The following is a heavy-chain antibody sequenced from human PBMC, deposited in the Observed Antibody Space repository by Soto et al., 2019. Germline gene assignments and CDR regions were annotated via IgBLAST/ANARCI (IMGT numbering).Heavy chain of an antibody. J-gene: IGHJ5*02. CDR1: GFTFNTYD. CDR3: VGSGTARLLRPSWFDT. V-gene: IGHV3-21*01. Sequence: EVQLVESGGGLVKPGGSLRLSCAASGFTFNTYDMNWVRQAPGKGLEWVSSITTSSAYIYYADSLKGRITISRDNAKNSLFLQMNSLRAEDTAVYYCVGSGTARLLRPSWFDTWGQGTLVTVSS. D-gene: IGHD2-21*01. CDR2: ITTSSAYI.